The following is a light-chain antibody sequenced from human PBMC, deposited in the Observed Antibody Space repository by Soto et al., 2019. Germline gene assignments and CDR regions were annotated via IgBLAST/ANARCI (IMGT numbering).Light chain of an antibody. CDR1: QSVSSN. V-gene: IGKV3-15*01. CDR2: GAS. CDR3: QQYNNWLPIT. J-gene: IGKJ5*01. Sequence: EIVMTQSPATLSVSPGERATLSCRASQSVSSNLAWYQQKPGQAPRLLIYGASTRATGIPARFSGSGSGTEFTLNISSLQSEDFAVYYCQQYNNWLPITFGQGTRLEIK.